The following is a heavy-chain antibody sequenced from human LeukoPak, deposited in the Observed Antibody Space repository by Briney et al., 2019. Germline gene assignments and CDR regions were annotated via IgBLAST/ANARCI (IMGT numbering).Heavy chain of an antibody. J-gene: IGHJ4*02. CDR1: GYTFTSYG. Sequence: ASVKVSCKASGYTFTSYGISWVRQAPGQGLEWMGWISAYNGNTNYAQKLQGRVTMTTDTSTSTAYTELRSLRSDDTAVYYCAKHSSGYYFDYWGQGTLVTVSS. D-gene: IGHD3-22*01. V-gene: IGHV1-18*01. CDR3: AKHSSGYYFDY. CDR2: ISAYNGNT.